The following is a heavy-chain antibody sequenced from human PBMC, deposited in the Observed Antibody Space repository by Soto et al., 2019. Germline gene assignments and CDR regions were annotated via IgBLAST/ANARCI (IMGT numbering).Heavy chain of an antibody. J-gene: IGHJ6*03. Sequence: SETLSLTCTVSGDSISSGRYHWGWIRQPPGKGLEFIATIHYTGNTHYNPSLRSRVTIFVDTSKNQFSLKLSSVTAADTAVYYCARESDRGGWYSVFGYYYYYMDVWGKGTTVTVSS. CDR1: GDSISSGRYH. D-gene: IGHD6-19*01. CDR3: ARESDRGGWYSVFGYYYYYMDV. CDR2: IHYTGNT. V-gene: IGHV4-39*02.